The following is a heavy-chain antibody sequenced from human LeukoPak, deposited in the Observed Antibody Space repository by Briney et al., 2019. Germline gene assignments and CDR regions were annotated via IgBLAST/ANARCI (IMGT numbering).Heavy chain of an antibody. D-gene: IGHD6-19*01. J-gene: IGHJ4*02. CDR3: TRPGGAVSGTQFDY. V-gene: IGHV3-73*01. Sequence: GSLRISFAALGFNFSWFGLHLVRPASGKGVEWVGPYRSRSNSYATAYAASVKGRFTISRDDSKNTAYLQMNSLKTEDTAVYYCTRPGGAVSGTQFDYWGQGTLVTVSS. CDR1: GFNFSWFG. CDR2: YRSRSNSYAT.